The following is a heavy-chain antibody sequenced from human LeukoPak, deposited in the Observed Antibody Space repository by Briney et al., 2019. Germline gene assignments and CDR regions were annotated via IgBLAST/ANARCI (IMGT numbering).Heavy chain of an antibody. Sequence: NPSETLSLTCAVYGGSFSGYYWGWIRQPPGKGLEWIGEINHSGSTNYNPSLKSRVTISVDTSKNQFSLKLSSVTAADTTVYYCARAPERWYSYGSYTYYYMDVWGKGTTVTVSS. D-gene: IGHD5-18*01. V-gene: IGHV4-34*01. J-gene: IGHJ6*03. CDR1: GGSFSGYY. CDR2: INHSGST. CDR3: ARAPERWYSYGSYTYYYMDV.